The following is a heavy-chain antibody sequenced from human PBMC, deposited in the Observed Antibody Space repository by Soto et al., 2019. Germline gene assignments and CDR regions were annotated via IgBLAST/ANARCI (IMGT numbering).Heavy chain of an antibody. V-gene: IGHV4-34*01. CDR2: INHSGST. J-gene: IGHJ4*02. CDR3: ARGLLARDFWSAAWSYYFDY. Sequence: TSETLSLTCAVYGGSFSGYYWSWIRQPPGKGLEWIGEINHSGSTNYNPSLKSRVTISVDTSKNQFSLKLSSVTAADTAVYYCARGLLARDFWSAAWSYYFDYWGQGTLVTVSS. CDR1: GGSFSGYY. D-gene: IGHD3-3*01.